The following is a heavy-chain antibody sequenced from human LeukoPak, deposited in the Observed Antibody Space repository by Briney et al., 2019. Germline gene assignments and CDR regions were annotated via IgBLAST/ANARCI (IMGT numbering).Heavy chain of an antibody. Sequence: GGSLRLSCSASGFTFSSYSMNWVRQAPGKGLEWLSYITSSSTTIYYADSVRGRFTVSRDNAKNSLYLQMNSLRDEDTAVYYCARERPSDYYDSSGFYPWGQGTLVTVSS. V-gene: IGHV3-48*02. CDR2: ITSSSTTI. J-gene: IGHJ5*02. CDR1: GFTFSSYS. D-gene: IGHD3-22*01. CDR3: ARERPSDYYDSSGFYP.